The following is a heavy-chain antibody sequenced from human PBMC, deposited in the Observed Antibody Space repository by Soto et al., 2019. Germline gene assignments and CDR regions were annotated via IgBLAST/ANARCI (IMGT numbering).Heavy chain of an antibody. D-gene: IGHD3-10*01. CDR3: XXGGXLGXGNXYNPYYFDY. V-gene: IGHV3-30*03. CDR1: GFTFSSYG. Sequence: QVQLVESGGGVVQPGRSLRLSCAASGFTFSSYGMHWVRQAPGKGLEWVAVISYDGSNKYYADSVKGRFTISRDNSKNXXXLXMXSXXXXXXXXXXXXXGGXLGXGNXYNPYYFDYWGQGTLVTVSS. J-gene: IGHJ4*02. CDR2: ISYDGSNK.